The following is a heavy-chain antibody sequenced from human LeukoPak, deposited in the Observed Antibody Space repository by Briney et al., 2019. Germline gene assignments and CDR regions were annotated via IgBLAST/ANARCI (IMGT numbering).Heavy chain of an antibody. CDR3: ARHKYSGYDHLT. D-gene: IGHD5-12*01. CDR2: IYYTGRT. CDR1: GGSINSDY. Sequence: PSETLSLTCSVSGGSINSDYWSWLRQPPGKGPEWIGYIYYTGRTTYSPSLERRVTISVDTSKKQFSLRLRSVTAADTAVYYCARHKYSGYDHLTWGQGTLVTVSS. V-gene: IGHV4-59*08. J-gene: IGHJ4*02.